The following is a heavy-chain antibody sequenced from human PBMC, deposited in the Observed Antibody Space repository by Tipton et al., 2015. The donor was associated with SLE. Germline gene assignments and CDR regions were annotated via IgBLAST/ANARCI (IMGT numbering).Heavy chain of an antibody. V-gene: IGHV4-59*08. D-gene: IGHD1-1*01. CDR2: IYYSGST. CDR3: AGLNWNPVAEAGDY. Sequence: TLSLTCTVSGGPISSYYWSWIRQPPGKGLEWIGYIYYSGSTNYNPSLKSRVTISVDTSKNQFSLKLSSVTAADTAVYYCAGLNWNPVAEAGDYWGQGTLVTVSS. J-gene: IGHJ4*02. CDR1: GGPISSYY.